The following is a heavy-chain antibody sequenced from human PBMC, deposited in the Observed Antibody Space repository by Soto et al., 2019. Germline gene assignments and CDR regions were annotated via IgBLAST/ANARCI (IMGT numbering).Heavy chain of an antibody. V-gene: IGHV3-66*01. CDR2: IYSSGDT. Sequence: EVQLVESGGGLVQPGGSLRLSCAASGFSVSDNYMRWVRQAPGKGLEWISVIYSSGDTYYADSVKGRLTISSDNSRNTLYLQINGLRVEDTAIYYCARDPGYGRGVSFDPWGQGIPVNVSS. CDR1: GFSVSDNY. D-gene: IGHD2-8*01. J-gene: IGHJ5*02. CDR3: ARDPGYGRGVSFDP.